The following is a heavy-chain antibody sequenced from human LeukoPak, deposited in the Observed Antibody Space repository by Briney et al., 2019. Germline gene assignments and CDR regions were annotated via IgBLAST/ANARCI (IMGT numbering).Heavy chain of an antibody. Sequence: SETLSLTCTVSGGSISSGGYYWSWIRQHPGKGLEWIGYIYYSGSTYYNPSLKSRVTISVDTSKNQFSLKLSSVTAADTAVYYCARLYSSPGDYYYYMDVWGKGTTVTVSS. D-gene: IGHD6-13*01. J-gene: IGHJ6*03. CDR2: IYYSGST. CDR3: ARLYSSPGDYYYYMDV. CDR1: GGSISSGGYY. V-gene: IGHV4-31*03.